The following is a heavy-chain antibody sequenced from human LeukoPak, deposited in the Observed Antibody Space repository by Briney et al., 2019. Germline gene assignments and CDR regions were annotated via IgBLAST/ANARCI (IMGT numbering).Heavy chain of an antibody. D-gene: IGHD3-16*01. V-gene: IGHV3-23*01. J-gene: IGHJ3*01. CDR1: GFSFSTYG. Sequence: GGSLRLSCAASGFSFSTYGMTWLPQAPGEGLEWVSSISAGGSSTYYADSVKGRFTISRDNSKNTLFVQMNSLRGDDTAVYFCAKYTGQLGVREVFDFWGEGTMVTVST. CDR2: ISAGGSST. CDR3: AKYTGQLGVREVFDF.